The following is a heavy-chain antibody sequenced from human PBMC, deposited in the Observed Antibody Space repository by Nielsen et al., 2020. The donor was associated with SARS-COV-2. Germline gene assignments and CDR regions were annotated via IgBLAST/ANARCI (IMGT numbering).Heavy chain of an antibody. CDR3: ARGFHGGFDY. V-gene: IGHV3-13*01. Sequence: GESLKISCAASEFTFRNYDMHWVRQVTGKGLEWVATIGTGVDTYYPDSVKGRFTISRENAKNSLYLQMNSLRVDDTAVYYCARGFHGGFDYWGQGTLVTVSS. CDR1: EFTFRNYD. CDR2: IGTGVDT. D-gene: IGHD2-15*01. J-gene: IGHJ4*02.